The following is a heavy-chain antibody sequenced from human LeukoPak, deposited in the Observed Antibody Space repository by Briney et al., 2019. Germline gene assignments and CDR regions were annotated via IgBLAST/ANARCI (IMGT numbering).Heavy chain of an antibody. V-gene: IGHV3-74*01. CDR3: AREGFPGFDY. J-gene: IGHJ4*02. CDR2: IHTDGSRT. D-gene: IGHD7-27*01. CDR1: GFTFSSYW. Sequence: GGSLRLSCAASGFTFSSYWMHWVRQAPGKGLVWVSRIHTDGSRTNYADSVKGRFTISRDNAKNSLYLQMNSLRAEDTAVYYCAREGFPGFDYWGQGTLVTVSS.